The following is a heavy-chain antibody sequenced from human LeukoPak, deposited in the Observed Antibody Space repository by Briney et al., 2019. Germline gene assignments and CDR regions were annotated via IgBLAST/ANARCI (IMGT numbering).Heavy chain of an antibody. V-gene: IGHV1-2*02. Sequence: ASVKVSCKASGYTFTGYYMHWVRQAPGQGLEWMGWINPNSGGTNYEQKFQGRVTMTRDTSISTAYMQLSSLTSEDTAVYYCARDNIRGGKGIAAAGGYYWGQGTLVTVSS. D-gene: IGHD6-13*01. CDR3: ARDNIRGGKGIAAAGGYY. CDR2: INPNSGGT. CDR1: GYTFTGYY. J-gene: IGHJ4*02.